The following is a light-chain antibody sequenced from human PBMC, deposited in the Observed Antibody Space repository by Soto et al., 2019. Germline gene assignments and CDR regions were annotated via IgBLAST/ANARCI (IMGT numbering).Light chain of an antibody. J-gene: IGLJ2*01. Sequence: QSALTQPPSASGSPGQSVTISCTGTSSDVGGYNFVSWYQQHPGKAPKLLIYEVSKRPSGVPDRFSGSKSDNTVSLTVSGLQAEDEADYYCSSFAGGNNLLFGGGTKLTVL. V-gene: IGLV2-8*01. CDR3: SSFAGGNNLL. CDR2: EVS. CDR1: SSDVGGYNF.